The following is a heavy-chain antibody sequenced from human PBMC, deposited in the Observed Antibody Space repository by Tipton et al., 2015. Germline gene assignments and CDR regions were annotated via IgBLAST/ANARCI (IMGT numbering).Heavy chain of an antibody. CDR1: GLTFNTHW. Sequence: SLRLSCAASGLTFNTHWMNWVRQAPGKGLEWISRINPDGTSTAYADSVRGRFTISRDNSKNMVYLQMNSPRGEDTAVYFCAKVYRSHSSTLDYWGQGILVTVSS. J-gene: IGHJ4*02. CDR2: INPDGTST. V-gene: IGHV3-74*03. CDR3: AKVYRSHSSTLDY. D-gene: IGHD2-2*01.